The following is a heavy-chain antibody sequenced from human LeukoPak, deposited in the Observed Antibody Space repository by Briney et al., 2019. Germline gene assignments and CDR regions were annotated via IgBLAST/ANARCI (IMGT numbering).Heavy chain of an antibody. CDR2: IYYSGST. Sequence: SETLSLTCTVSGDSVSSYYWSWIRQPPGKGLEWIGYIYYSGSTNYNPSLKSRVTISVDTSRNQFSLKLSSVTAADTAVYYCAKRLAAAGSEWFDPWGQGTLVTVSS. CDR3: AKRLAAAGSEWFDP. CDR1: GDSVSSYY. D-gene: IGHD6-13*01. V-gene: IGHV4-59*08. J-gene: IGHJ5*02.